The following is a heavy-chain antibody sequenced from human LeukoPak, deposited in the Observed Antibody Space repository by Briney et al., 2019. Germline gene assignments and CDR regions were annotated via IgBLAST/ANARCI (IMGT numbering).Heavy chain of an antibody. CDR1: GFTFSSYG. J-gene: IGHJ4*02. V-gene: IGHV3-30*18. CDR3: AKDKRWLQTNSPDY. CDR2: ISYDGSNK. Sequence: GGSLRLSCAASGFTFSSYGMHWVRQAPGKGLEWVAVISYDGSNKYYADSVKGRFTISRDNSKNTLYLQMNSLRAEDTAVYYCAKDKRWLQTNSPDYWGQGTLVTVSS. D-gene: IGHD5-24*01.